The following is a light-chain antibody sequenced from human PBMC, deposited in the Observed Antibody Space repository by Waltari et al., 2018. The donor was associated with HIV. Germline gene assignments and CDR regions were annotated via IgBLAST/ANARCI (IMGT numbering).Light chain of an antibody. J-gene: IGKJ2*01. Sequence: VLTQSPATLSVSPGERATLSCRASESISTFLSWYQQKPGQAPKVLISDASNRATGVPARFSGSGSGTEFTLTISSLQSEDFAVYYCQQYNNWPPMYTFGQGTKLEIK. V-gene: IGKV3D-15*01. CDR3: QQYNNWPPMYT. CDR1: ESISTF. CDR2: DAS.